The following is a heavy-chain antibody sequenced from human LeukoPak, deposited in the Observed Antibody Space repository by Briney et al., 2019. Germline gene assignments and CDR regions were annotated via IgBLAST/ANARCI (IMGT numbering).Heavy chain of an antibody. CDR1: GYTSSNFG. V-gene: IGHV1-18*01. D-gene: IGHD2-2*01. CDR2: ISGNNDNP. CDR3: ARDGTSTDDY. Sequence: GASVRVSCKASGYTSSNFGINWVRQAPGQGLEWMGWISGNNDNPNYGQKFQGRFTVTTDSSTNTAYMELRNLRFDDTAVYYCARDGTSTDDYWGQGTLVTVSS. J-gene: IGHJ4*02.